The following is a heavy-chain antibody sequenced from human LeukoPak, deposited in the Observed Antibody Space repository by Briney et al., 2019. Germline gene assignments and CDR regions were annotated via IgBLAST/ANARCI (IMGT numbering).Heavy chain of an antibody. CDR2: ISAYNGNT. J-gene: IGHJ4*02. V-gene: IGHV1-18*01. CDR3: ARDQGSGYSYGYGDY. CDR1: GYTLIRYN. D-gene: IGHD5-18*01. Sequence: GASVKVSCRASGYTLIRYNITWVRQAPGQGLEWMGWISAYNGNTNYAQKLQGRVTMTTDTSTSTAYMELRSLRSDDTAVYYCARDQGSGYSYGYGDYWGQGTLVTVSS.